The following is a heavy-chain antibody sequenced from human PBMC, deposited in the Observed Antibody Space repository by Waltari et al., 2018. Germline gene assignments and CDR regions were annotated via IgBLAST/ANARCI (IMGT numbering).Heavy chain of an antibody. CDR1: EFTFSSYF. D-gene: IGHD4-17*01. V-gene: IGHV3-11*04. CDR2: ISGSGNII. CDR3: ARADGLLAFDL. Sequence: VQLVESGGGLVKPGGSLRLSCAASEFTFSSYFINWIRQAPGKGLEWSSYISGSGNIINYADSVKGRFTISRDNAKNSLYLQMDSLRAEDTAVYYCARADGLLAFDLWGQGTKVIVS. J-gene: IGHJ3*01.